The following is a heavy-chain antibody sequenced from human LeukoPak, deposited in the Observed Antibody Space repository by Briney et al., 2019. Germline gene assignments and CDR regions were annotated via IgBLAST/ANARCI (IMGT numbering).Heavy chain of an antibody. J-gene: IGHJ5*02. Sequence: SQTLSLTCAVSGGSISSGGYSWSWIRQPPGKGLEWIGYIYHSGSTYYNPSLKSRVTISVDRSKNQFSLKLSSVTAADTAVYYCARGHMVRGVPSLYNWFDPWGQGTLVTASS. CDR1: GGSISSGGYS. CDR2: IYHSGST. V-gene: IGHV4-30-2*01. D-gene: IGHD3-10*01. CDR3: ARGHMVRGVPSLYNWFDP.